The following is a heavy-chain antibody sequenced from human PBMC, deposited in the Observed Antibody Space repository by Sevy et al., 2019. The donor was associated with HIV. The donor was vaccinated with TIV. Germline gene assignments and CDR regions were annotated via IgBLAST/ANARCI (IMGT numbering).Heavy chain of an antibody. CDR1: GFTFSDYY. Sequence: GGSLRLSCSASGFTFSDYYMNWIRQAPGEGLEWISYISFSSNYTMYADSVTGRFTISRDNAKNSLYLQMNSLRAEDTAVYYCARGLVGANLGTDYWGQGSLVTVSS. J-gene: IGHJ4*02. CDR3: ARGLVGANLGTDY. V-gene: IGHV3-11*06. D-gene: IGHD1-26*01. CDR2: ISFSSNYT.